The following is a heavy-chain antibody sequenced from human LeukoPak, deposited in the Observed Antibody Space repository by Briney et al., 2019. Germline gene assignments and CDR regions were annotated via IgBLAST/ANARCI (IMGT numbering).Heavy chain of an antibody. CDR2: ISSSSSYI. Sequence: GGSLRLSCAASGFTFGSYSMNWVRQAPGKGLEWVSSISSSSSYIYYADSVKGRFTISRDNAKNSLYLQMNSLRAEDTAVYYCARDQEGYIWVSYRPYYFDYWGQGTLVTVSS. J-gene: IGHJ4*02. CDR1: GFTFGSYS. V-gene: IGHV3-21*01. D-gene: IGHD3-16*02. CDR3: ARDQEGYIWVSYRPYYFDY.